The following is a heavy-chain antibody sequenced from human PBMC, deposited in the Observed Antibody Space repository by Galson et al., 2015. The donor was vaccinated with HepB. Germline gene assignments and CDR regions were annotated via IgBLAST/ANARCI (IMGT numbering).Heavy chain of an antibody. CDR3: ARDALPYCSSTSCYGGY. D-gene: IGHD2-2*01. Sequence: SLRLSCAASGFTFSSYGMHWVRQAPGKGLEWVAVIWYDGSNKYYADSVKGRFTISRDNSKNTLYLQMNSLRAEDTAVYYCARDALPYCSSTSCYGGYWGQGTLATVSS. J-gene: IGHJ4*02. V-gene: IGHV3-33*01. CDR2: IWYDGSNK. CDR1: GFTFSSYG.